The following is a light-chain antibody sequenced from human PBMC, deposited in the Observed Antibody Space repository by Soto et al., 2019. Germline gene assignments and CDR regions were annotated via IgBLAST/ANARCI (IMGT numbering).Light chain of an antibody. J-gene: IGKJ1*01. V-gene: IGKV3-15*01. Sequence: EIVLTQSPGTLSLSPWERTTLSCRASRTVSRSYLAWYQQKPGRAPRLLIYGASTRATGMPARFSGSGSGTEFTLTISSLQSEDFAVYYCQQYNDWPPTFGQGTKVDIK. CDR3: QQYNDWPPT. CDR1: RTVSRSY. CDR2: GAS.